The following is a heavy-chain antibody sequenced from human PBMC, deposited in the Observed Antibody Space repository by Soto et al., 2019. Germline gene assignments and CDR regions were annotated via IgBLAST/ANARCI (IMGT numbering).Heavy chain of an antibody. CDR1: GGTFSSYT. V-gene: IGHV1-69*08. D-gene: IGHD4-17*01. CDR3: ARDQDYGDYGGWYWFDP. CDR2: IIPILGIA. Sequence: QVQLVQSGAEVKKPGSSVKVSCKASGGTFSSYTISWVRQAPGQGLEWMGRIIPILGIANYAQKFQGRVTITADKSTSTAYMELSSLRSEDTAVYYCARDQDYGDYGGWYWFDPWGQGTLVTVS. J-gene: IGHJ5*02.